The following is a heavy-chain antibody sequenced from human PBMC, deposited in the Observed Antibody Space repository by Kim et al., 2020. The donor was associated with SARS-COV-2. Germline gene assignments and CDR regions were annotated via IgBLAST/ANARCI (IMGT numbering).Heavy chain of an antibody. J-gene: IGHJ4*02. Sequence: NPSLKRRVTISVDTSKNQFSLKLSSVTAADTAVYYCASNGSGWYYYFDYWGQGTLVTVSS. V-gene: IGHV4-34*01. D-gene: IGHD6-19*01. CDR3: ASNGSGWYYYFDY.